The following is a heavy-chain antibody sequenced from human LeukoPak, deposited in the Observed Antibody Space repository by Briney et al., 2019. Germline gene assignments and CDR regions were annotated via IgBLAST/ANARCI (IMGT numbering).Heavy chain of an antibody. J-gene: IGHJ4*02. CDR2: INPNSGGT. D-gene: IGHD6-13*01. CDR3: ARVSSIAAVLYDY. Sequence: VXVSFKXXGYTFTGYYMHWVRPAPGQGVEWMGWINPNSGGTNYSQKFQGRVTMTRDTSISTAYMELSRLRSDDTAVYYCARVSSIAAVLYDYWGQGTLVTVSS. V-gene: IGHV1-2*02. CDR1: GYTFTGYY.